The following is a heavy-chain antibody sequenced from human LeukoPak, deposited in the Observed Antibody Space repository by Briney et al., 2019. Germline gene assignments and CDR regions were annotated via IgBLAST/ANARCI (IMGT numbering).Heavy chain of an antibody. D-gene: IGHD5-18*01. Sequence: ASVKVSCKASGDTFTGYYMHWVRQAPGQGLEWMGRINPNSGGTNYAQKFQGRVTMTRDTSISTAYMELSRLRSDDTAVYYCASSDTAMAWFDPWGQGTLVTVSS. J-gene: IGHJ5*02. CDR3: ASSDTAMAWFDP. CDR2: INPNSGGT. V-gene: IGHV1-2*06. CDR1: GDTFTGYY.